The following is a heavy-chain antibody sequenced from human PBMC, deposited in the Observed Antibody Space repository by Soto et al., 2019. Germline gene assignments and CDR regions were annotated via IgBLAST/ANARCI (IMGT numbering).Heavy chain of an antibody. CDR3: ARYRYSSGWYYFDY. D-gene: IGHD6-19*01. Sequence: EVQLVESGGGLVKPGGSLRLSCAASGFTFSSYSMNWVRQAPGKGLEWVSSISSSGSYIYYADSVKGRFTISRDNAKNSLYLQMNSLRAEDTAVYYCARYRYSSGWYYFDYWGQGTLVTVSS. J-gene: IGHJ4*02. V-gene: IGHV3-21*01. CDR1: GFTFSSYS. CDR2: ISSSGSYI.